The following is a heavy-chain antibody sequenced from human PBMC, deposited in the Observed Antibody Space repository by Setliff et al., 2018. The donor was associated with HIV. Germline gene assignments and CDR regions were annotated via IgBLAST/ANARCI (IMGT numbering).Heavy chain of an antibody. CDR2: INHSGST. CDR1: GGSFTNYL. CDR3: ASFFVTTVTNQDY. J-gene: IGHJ4*02. Sequence: PSETLSLTCAVYGGSFTNYLWSWIRQPPGKGLEWIGEINHSGSTNYNPSLKSRVTISVDTSKNQFSLKLSSVTAADTAVYYCASFFVTTVTNQDYWGQGTPVTVSS. V-gene: IGHV4-34*01. D-gene: IGHD4-17*01.